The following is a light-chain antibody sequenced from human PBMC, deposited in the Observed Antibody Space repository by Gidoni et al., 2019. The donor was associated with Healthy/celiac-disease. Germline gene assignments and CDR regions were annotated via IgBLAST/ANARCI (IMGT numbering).Light chain of an antibody. CDR3: SSYAGSNNFGVV. V-gene: IGLV2-8*01. CDR2: EVS. CDR1: SSDVGGYNY. Sequence: SALTQPPSASGSPGQSVTISCTGTSSDVGGYNYVSCYQQHPGKAPKLMIYEVSKRPSGVPDRFSGSKSGNTASLTVSGLQAEDEADYYCSSYAGSNNFGVVFGGGTKLTVL. J-gene: IGLJ2*01.